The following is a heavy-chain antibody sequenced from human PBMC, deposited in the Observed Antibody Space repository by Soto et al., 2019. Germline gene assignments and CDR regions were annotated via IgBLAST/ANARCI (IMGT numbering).Heavy chain of an antibody. V-gene: IGHV4-34*01. CDR2: INHSGST. Sequence: SEPLSLTCAVYGGSFSGYYWSWIRQPPGKGLEWIGEINHSGSTNYNPSLKSRVTISVDTSKNQFSLKLSSVTAADTAVYYCARAKYDSSGYYRTTYYYYYGMDVWGQGTTVTV. CDR3: ARAKYDSSGYYRTTYYYYYGMDV. CDR1: GGSFSGYY. D-gene: IGHD3-22*01. J-gene: IGHJ6*02.